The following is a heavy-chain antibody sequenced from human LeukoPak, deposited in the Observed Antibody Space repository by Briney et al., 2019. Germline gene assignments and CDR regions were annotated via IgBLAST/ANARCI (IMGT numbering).Heavy chain of an antibody. D-gene: IGHD2-2*01. Sequence: TSETLSLTCTVSGGSISSYYWSWIRQPPGKGLEWSGYIYYSGSTNYNPSLKSRVTISVDTSKNQFSLKLSSVTAAVTAVYYCARVPTDCSSTSCYYDAFDIWGQGTMVTVSS. CDR2: IYYSGST. CDR3: ARVPTDCSSTSCYYDAFDI. V-gene: IGHV4-59*01. CDR1: GGSISSYY. J-gene: IGHJ3*02.